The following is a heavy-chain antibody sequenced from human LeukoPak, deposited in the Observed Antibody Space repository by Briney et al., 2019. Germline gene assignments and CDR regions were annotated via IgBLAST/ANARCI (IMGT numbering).Heavy chain of an antibody. D-gene: IGHD3-9*01. CDR3: ARDGGDILTGFNWFDP. CDR1: GGSFSGYY. V-gene: IGHV4-34*01. J-gene: IGHJ5*02. Sequence: SETLSLTCAVYGGSFSGYYWSWIRQPPGKGLEWIGEINHSGSTNYNPSLKSRVTMSVDTSKNQFSLKLSSVTAADTAVYYCARDGGDILTGFNWFDPWGQGTLVTVSS. CDR2: INHSGST.